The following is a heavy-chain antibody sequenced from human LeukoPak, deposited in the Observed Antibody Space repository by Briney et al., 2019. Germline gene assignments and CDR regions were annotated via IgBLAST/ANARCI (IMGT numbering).Heavy chain of an antibody. CDR3: TTDYDYLVY. D-gene: IGHD3-16*01. CDR1: GFTFGDYA. J-gene: IGHJ4*02. Sequence: GGSLRLSCTASGFTFGDYAVSWFRQAPGKGLEWVSFIRSKAYGGTTEYAASVQGRFTISRDDSKSIAYLQMNGLKTEDTAVYYCTTDYDYLVYWGQGTLVTVSS. CDR2: IRSKAYGGTT. V-gene: IGHV3-49*03.